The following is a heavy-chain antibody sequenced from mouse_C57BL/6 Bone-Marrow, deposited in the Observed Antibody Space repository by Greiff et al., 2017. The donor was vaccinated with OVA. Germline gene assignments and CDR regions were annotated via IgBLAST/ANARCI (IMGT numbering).Heavy chain of an antibody. D-gene: IGHD1-1*01. J-gene: IGHJ2*01. CDR3: TREFYYYGLDY. V-gene: IGHV5-9-1*02. Sequence: EVQRVESGEGLVKPGGSLKLSCAASGFTFSSYAMSWVRQTPEQRLEWVAYISSGGDYIYYADTVKGRFTISRDNARNTLYLQMSSLKSEDTAMYYWTREFYYYGLDYWGQGTTLTVSS. CDR2: ISSGGDYI. CDR1: GFTFSSYA.